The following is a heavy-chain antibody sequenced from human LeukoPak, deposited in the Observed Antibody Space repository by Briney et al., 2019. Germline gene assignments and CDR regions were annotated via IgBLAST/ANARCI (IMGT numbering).Heavy chain of an antibody. D-gene: IGHD6-19*01. Sequence: GASVKVSCKASGYTFTSYDINWVRQATGQGLEWMGWMNPNSGNTGYAQKFQGRVTMTRNTSISTAYMELSSLRSGDTAVYYCARGIAVAGNDAFDIWGQGTMVTVSS. CDR2: MNPNSGNT. J-gene: IGHJ3*02. CDR1: GYTFTSYD. CDR3: ARGIAVAGNDAFDI. V-gene: IGHV1-8*01.